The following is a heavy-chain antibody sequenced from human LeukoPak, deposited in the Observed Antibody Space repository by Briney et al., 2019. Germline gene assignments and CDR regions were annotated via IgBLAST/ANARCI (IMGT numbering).Heavy chain of an antibody. J-gene: IGHJ4*02. CDR3: ARVSGSSWYYYFDY. CDR1: GGSISSHY. CDR2: MYYSGST. D-gene: IGHD6-13*01. Sequence: SETLSLTCSVSGGSISSHYWSWIRQPPGKGLEWSGYMYYSGSTNYNPSLKSRVTISVDTSKNQFSLKLSSVTAADTAVYYCARVSGSSWYYYFDYWGQGTLVTVSS. V-gene: IGHV4-59*11.